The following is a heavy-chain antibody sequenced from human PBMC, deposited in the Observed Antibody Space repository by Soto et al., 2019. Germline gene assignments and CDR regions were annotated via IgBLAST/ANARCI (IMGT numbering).Heavy chain of an antibody. D-gene: IGHD6-13*01. CDR1: GYTFTSYD. V-gene: IGHV1-8*01. CDR3: ARGDIYSSSSLLAFDI. J-gene: IGHJ3*02. Sequence: QVQLVQSGAEVRKPGASVKVSCKASGYTFTSYDINWVRQATGQGLEWMGWMNPNSGNTGYAQKFQGRVTMTRNTSISTAYMELSSLRSEDTAVYYCARGDIYSSSSLLAFDIWGQGTMVTVSS. CDR2: MNPNSGNT.